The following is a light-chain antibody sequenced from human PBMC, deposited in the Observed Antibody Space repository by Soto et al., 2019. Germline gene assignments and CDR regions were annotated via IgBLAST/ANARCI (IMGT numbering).Light chain of an antibody. CDR3: QQYGRSPLT. CDR1: QSVRSNY. J-gene: IGKJ4*01. CDR2: DAS. V-gene: IGKV3-20*01. Sequence: EIVLTQSPDTLSLSPGERATLSCRASQSVRSNYLAWYQQKPGQAPRFLIYDASSRATGIPDRFSGSGSGTDFTLTISRLEPADFAVYYCQQYGRSPLTFGGGTKVEIK.